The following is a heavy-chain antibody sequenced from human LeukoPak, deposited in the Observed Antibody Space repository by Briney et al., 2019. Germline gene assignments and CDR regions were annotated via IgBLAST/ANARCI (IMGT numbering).Heavy chain of an antibody. Sequence: SETLSLTCAVYGGSFSGYYLSWIRQPPGKGLEWIGELNHSGSTNYNPSLKSRGTISVDTYKNQVSLILITVTAADTAVYYCSKGGGNKWTVDFDYWGQGNLVTVSS. V-gene: IGHV4-34*01. CDR2: LNHSGST. CDR3: SKGGGNKWTVDFDY. CDR1: GGSFSGYY. D-gene: IGHD3-16*01. J-gene: IGHJ4*02.